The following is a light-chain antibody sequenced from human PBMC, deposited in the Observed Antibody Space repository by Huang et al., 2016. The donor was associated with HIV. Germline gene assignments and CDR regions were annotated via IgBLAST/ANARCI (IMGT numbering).Light chain of an antibody. J-gene: IGKJ5*01. CDR3: QQSYSTASS. CDR2: ASS. CDR1: QSISSY. Sequence: DIQMTQSPSSLSASVVDRVTITCRASQSISSYLNWYQQQPGKATKILIYASSSLQSGVPSRFSGRGSGTDFTLTISRLQPEYFATYYCQQSYSTASSFGQGTRLEIK. V-gene: IGKV1-39*01.